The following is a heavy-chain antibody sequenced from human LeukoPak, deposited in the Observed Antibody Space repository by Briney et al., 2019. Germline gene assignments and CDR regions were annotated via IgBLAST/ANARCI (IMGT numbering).Heavy chain of an antibody. V-gene: IGHV4-59*11. CDR3: AREVEQLVRGGWFDP. Sequence: SETLSLTCTVSGGSISSHYWSWIRQPPGKGLEWIGYIYYSGSTNYSPSLKSRVTISVDTSKNQFSLKLSSVTAADTAVYYCAREVEQLVRGGWFDPWGQGTLVTVSS. CDR2: IYYSGST. J-gene: IGHJ5*02. CDR1: GGSISSHY. D-gene: IGHD6-13*01.